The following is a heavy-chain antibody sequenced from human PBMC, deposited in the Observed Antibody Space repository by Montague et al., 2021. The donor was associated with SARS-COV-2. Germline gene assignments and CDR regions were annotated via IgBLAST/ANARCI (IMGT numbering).Heavy chain of an antibody. CDR3: ARFPTSYYYDSKAAPATPDAFDI. Sequence: SETLSLTCTVSGGSISSSSYYWGWIRQPPGKGLEWIGSIYYSGSTYYNPSLKSRVTISVDTSKNQFSLKLSSVTAADTAVYYRARFPTSYYYDSKAAPATPDAFDIWGQGTMVTVSS. V-gene: IGHV4-39*01. D-gene: IGHD3-22*01. CDR1: GGSISSSSYY. CDR2: IYYSGST. J-gene: IGHJ3*02.